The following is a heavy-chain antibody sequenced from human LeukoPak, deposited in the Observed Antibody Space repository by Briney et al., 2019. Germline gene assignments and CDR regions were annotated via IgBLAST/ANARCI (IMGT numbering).Heavy chain of an antibody. Sequence: GGSLRLSCAASGFSVSNSDMSWVRQAPGKGLEWVSIIYSGGNTYYPDSVKGRFTISRDNSKNTLYLQMNRLRPEDTAVYYCARGTVTAPDYWGQGTLVTVSS. J-gene: IGHJ4*02. D-gene: IGHD2-21*02. CDR1: GFSVSNSD. CDR3: ARGTVTAPDY. CDR2: IYSGGNT. V-gene: IGHV3-53*01.